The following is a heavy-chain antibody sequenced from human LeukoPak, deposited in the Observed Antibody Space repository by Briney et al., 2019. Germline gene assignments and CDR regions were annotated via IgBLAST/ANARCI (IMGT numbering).Heavy chain of an antibody. CDR2: ISAYNGNT. D-gene: IGHD6-19*01. CDR3: ARVGGQWPDDAFDI. J-gene: IGHJ3*02. Sequence: ASVKVSCKASGYTFTSYGISWVRQAPGQGLEWMGWISAYNGNTNYAQKLQGRVTMTTDTSTSTAYMELRSLRSDDTAVYYRARVGGQWPDDAFDIWGQGTMVTVSS. V-gene: IGHV1-18*04. CDR1: GYTFTSYG.